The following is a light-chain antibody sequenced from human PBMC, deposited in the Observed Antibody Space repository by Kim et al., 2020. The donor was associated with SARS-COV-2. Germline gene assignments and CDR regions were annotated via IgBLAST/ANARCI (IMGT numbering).Light chain of an antibody. Sequence: LSPAERAPLSGRASQSVSSSSLAWYQQKPGQAPRLLIYGASSRATGIPDRFSGSGSGTDFTLTISRLEPEDFAVYYCQQYGSSPYTFGQGTKLEI. V-gene: IGKV3-20*01. CDR1: QSVSSSS. J-gene: IGKJ2*01. CDR3: QQYGSSPYT. CDR2: GAS.